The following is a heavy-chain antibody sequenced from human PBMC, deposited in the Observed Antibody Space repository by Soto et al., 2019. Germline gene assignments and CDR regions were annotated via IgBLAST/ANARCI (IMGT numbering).Heavy chain of an antibody. J-gene: IGHJ6*02. CDR1: GFTFSSYA. CDR3: ARMGYCSSTSCRIPLYYYYGMDV. CDR2: ISSNGGST. Sequence: LRLSCSASGFTFSSYAMHWVRQAPGKGLEYVSAISSNGGSTYYADSVKGRFTISRDNSKNTLYLQMSSLRAEDTAVYYCARMGYCSSTSCRIPLYYYYGMDVWGQGTTVTVSS. D-gene: IGHD2-2*01. V-gene: IGHV3-64D*06.